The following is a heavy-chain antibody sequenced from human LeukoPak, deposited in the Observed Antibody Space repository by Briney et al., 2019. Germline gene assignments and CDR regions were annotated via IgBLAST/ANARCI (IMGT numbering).Heavy chain of an antibody. CDR2: INPNSGGT. D-gene: IGHD3-22*01. V-gene: IGHV1-2*02. J-gene: IGHJ4*02. Sequence: ASVKVSCKASGYTFTGYYMHWVRQAPGQGLEWMGWINPNSGGTNYAQKFQGRVTMTRDTSISTAYMELSRLRSDDTAVYYCARGFGNYYDSSGYLYYWGQGTLVTVSS. CDR3: ARGFGNYYDSSGYLYY. CDR1: GYTFTGYY.